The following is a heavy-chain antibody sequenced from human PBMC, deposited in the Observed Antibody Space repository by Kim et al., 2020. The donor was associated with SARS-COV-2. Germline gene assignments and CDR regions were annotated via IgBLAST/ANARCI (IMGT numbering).Heavy chain of an antibody. Sequence: SETLSLTCTVSGGSIKSYYWSWIRQPVGKGLEWIGRLAPSGATNYSPSLKSRITMSVYTSKNQFSLRLNSVIAADTAVYYCARDRAEAARDVMDVWGQGTAVTVSS. CDR3: ARDRAEAARDVMDV. D-gene: IGHD6-13*01. CDR1: GGSIKSYY. V-gene: IGHV4-4*07. CDR2: LAPSGAT. J-gene: IGHJ6*02.